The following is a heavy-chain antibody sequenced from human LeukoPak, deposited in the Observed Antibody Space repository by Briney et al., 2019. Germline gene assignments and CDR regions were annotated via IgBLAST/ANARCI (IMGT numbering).Heavy chain of an antibody. CDR3: ARLHYGSGSYYIDY. D-gene: IGHD3-10*01. CDR1: GGSISSYY. CDR2: MYNSGST. J-gene: IGHJ4*02. V-gene: IGHV4-59*08. Sequence: SETLSLTCTVSGGSISSYYWSWIRRPPGKGLEWIGYMYNSGSTNYNPSLKSRVTISVDTSKNQFSLKLSSVTAADTAVYYCARLHYGSGSYYIDYWGQGTLVTVSS.